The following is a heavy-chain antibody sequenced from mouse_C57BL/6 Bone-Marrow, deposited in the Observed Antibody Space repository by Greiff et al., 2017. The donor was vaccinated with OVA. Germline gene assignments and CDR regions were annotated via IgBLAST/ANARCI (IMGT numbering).Heavy chain of an antibody. Sequence: VQLQQSVAELVRPGASVKLSCTASGFNIKNTYMHWVKQRPEQGLEWIGRIDPANGNTKYAPKFKGKATITADTSSNTAYLQRSSLTSEDTAIYYCARPLTGTGAWFAYWGQGTLVTVSA. CDR2: IDPANGNT. CDR1: GFNIKNTY. CDR3: ARPLTGTGAWFAY. J-gene: IGHJ3*01. V-gene: IGHV14-3*01. D-gene: IGHD4-1*01.